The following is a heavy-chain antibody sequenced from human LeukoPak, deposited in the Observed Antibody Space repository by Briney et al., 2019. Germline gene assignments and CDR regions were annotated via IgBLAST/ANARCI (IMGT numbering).Heavy chain of an antibody. D-gene: IGHD3-3*01. CDR1: GGSFSGYD. Sequence: PSETLSLTCAVYGGSFSGYDWSWIRQPPGKGLEWIGEINHSGSTNYNPSLKSRVTISVDTSKNQFSLKLSSVTAADTAVYYCARGPLRSGYYRPNWFDPWGQGTLVTVSS. CDR2: INHSGST. CDR3: ARGPLRSGYYRPNWFDP. V-gene: IGHV4-34*01. J-gene: IGHJ5*02.